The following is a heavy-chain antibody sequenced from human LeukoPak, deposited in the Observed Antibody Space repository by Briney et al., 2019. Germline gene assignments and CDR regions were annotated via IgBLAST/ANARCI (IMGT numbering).Heavy chain of an antibody. J-gene: IGHJ4*02. CDR1: GVSISRYY. Sequence: PSETLSLTCTVSGVSISRYYWSWIRQPAGKGLEWIGRIYTSGSNNYNPSLKSRVTMSVDTSKNQFSLKLSSVTAADTAVYYCARDVFGSGSEFGKDYFDYWGQGTLVTVSS. CDR3: ARDVFGSGSEFGKDYFDY. D-gene: IGHD3-10*01. V-gene: IGHV4-4*07. CDR2: IYTSGSN.